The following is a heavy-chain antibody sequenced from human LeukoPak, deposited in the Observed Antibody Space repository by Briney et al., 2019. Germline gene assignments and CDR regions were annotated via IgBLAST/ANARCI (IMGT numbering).Heavy chain of an antibody. CDR3: ARGYDSSWGAFDI. Sequence: GASVKVSCKASGYTFTSYAMHWVRQAPVQRLEWMGWINADNGNTKYSQEFQGRVTITRDTSASTAYMELSSLRSEDMAVYYCARGYDSSWGAFDIWGQGTMVTVSS. V-gene: IGHV1-3*03. J-gene: IGHJ3*02. CDR2: INADNGNT. D-gene: IGHD3-22*01. CDR1: GYTFTSYA.